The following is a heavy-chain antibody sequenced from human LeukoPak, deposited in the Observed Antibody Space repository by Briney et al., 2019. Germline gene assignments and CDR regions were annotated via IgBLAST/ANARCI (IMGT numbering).Heavy chain of an antibody. V-gene: IGHV3-48*04. CDR1: GFTFSNAW. CDR2: NNAGSNVI. CDR3: ARDFGESYGMDV. J-gene: IGHJ6*02. Sequence: GGSLRLSCAASGFTFSNAWMNWVRQAPGRGLEWISYNNAGSNVIYHADSVKGRFTISRDNAKNSLYLQMNTLRAEDTAVYYCARDFGESYGMDVWGQGTTVIVSS. D-gene: IGHD2-21*01.